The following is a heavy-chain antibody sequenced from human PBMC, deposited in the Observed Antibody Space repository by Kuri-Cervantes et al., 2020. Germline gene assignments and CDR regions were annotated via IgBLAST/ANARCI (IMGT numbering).Heavy chain of an antibody. CDR3: AKDRSASPMIVVVITDY. CDR2: ISGSGGST. V-gene: IGHV3-23*01. D-gene: IGHD3-22*01. J-gene: IGHJ4*02. CDR1: GFTFSSYA. Sequence: GGSLRLSCVVSGFTFSSYAMSWVRQAPGKGLEWVSAISGSGGSTTYADSVKGRFTISRDNSKNTLYLQMNSLRAEDTAVYYFAKDRSASPMIVVVITDYWGQGTLVTVS.